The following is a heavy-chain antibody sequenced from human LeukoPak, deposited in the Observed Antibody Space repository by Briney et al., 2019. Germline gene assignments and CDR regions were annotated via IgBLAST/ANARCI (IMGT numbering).Heavy chain of an antibody. CDR2: ISGSGGST. CDR1: GFTFSSYG. CDR3: AIGGGGYDYRPDY. Sequence: GGSLRLSCAASGFTFSSYGLSWVRQAPGKGLEWVSGISGSGGSTYYADSVKGRFTISRDNSKNTLYLQMNSLRAEDTAVYYCAIGGGGYDYRPDYWGQGALVTVSP. D-gene: IGHD5-12*01. V-gene: IGHV3-23*01. J-gene: IGHJ4*02.